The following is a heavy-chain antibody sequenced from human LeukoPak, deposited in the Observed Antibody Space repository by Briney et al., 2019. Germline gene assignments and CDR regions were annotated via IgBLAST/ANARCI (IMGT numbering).Heavy chain of an antibody. CDR1: GGSISSSSYY. V-gene: IGHV4-39*01. D-gene: IGHD3-22*01. J-gene: IGHJ4*02. CDR3: ASSRVYYYDSSGYYYRFDY. Sequence: PSETLPLTCTVSGGSISSSSYYWGWIRQPPGKGLEWIGSIYYSGSTYYNPSLKSRVTISVDTSKNQFSLKLSSVTAADTAVYYCASSRVYYYDSSGYYYRFDYWGQGTLVTVSS. CDR2: IYYSGST.